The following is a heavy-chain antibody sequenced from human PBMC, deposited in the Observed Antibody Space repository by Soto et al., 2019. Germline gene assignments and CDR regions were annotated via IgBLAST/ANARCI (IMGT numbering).Heavy chain of an antibody. D-gene: IGHD1-26*01. CDR1: GYTFSNYF. CDR2: INPGDDST. Sequence: GASVPVSGKASGYTFSNYFIHWVRQAPGEGLEWMGIINPGDDSTTYAQKFQGRVTVTKDTSTSTVYMELSSLRSDDTAMYYCAREEGALEYWGQGTLVTVSS. V-gene: IGHV1-46*01. J-gene: IGHJ4*02. CDR3: AREEGALEY.